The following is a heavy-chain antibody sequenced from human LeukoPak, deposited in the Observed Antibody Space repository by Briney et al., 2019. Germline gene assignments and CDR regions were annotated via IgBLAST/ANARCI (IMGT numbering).Heavy chain of an antibody. Sequence: VSVKVSCKASGYTFTSYDINWARQATGQGLEWMGWMNPNSGNTGYAQKFQGRVTMTRNTSISTAYMELSSLRSEDTAVYYCARGQVDTAMEFDYWGQGTLVTVSS. V-gene: IGHV1-8*01. CDR1: GYTFTSYD. CDR2: MNPNSGNT. CDR3: ARGQVDTAMEFDY. J-gene: IGHJ4*02. D-gene: IGHD5-18*01.